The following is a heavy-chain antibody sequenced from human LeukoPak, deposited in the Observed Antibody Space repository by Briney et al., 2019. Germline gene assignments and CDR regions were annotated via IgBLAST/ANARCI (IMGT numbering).Heavy chain of an antibody. J-gene: IGHJ6*03. V-gene: IGHV4-38-2*02. CDR3: ARVSYYGSGSYYYYYYYMDV. CDR2: IYHSGST. Sequence: SETLSLTCTVSGYSLSSGYYWGWIRQPPGKGLERIGSIYHSGSTYYNPSLKSRVTISVDTSKNQFSLKLSSVTAADTAVYYCARVSYYGSGSYYYYYYYMDVWGKGTTVTVSS. D-gene: IGHD3-10*01. CDR1: GYSLSSGYY.